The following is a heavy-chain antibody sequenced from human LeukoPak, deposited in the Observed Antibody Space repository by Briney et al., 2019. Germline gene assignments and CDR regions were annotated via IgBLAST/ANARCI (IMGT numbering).Heavy chain of an antibody. Sequence: GASVKVSCKASGYTLSSFAMHWVRQAPGQRLEWMGRLNAANGNSQHSQKFQDRVTITSDTSANTAYMELSSLRSEDTAVYYCARDGKHIAVPGVRYPMDVWGQGTTVTVS. CDR1: GYTLSSFA. D-gene: IGHD6-19*01. V-gene: IGHV1-3*01. J-gene: IGHJ6*02. CDR2: LNAANGNS. CDR3: ARDGKHIAVPGVRYPMDV.